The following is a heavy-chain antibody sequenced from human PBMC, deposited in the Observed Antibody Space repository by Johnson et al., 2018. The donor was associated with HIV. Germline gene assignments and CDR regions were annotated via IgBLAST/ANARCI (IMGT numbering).Heavy chain of an antibody. D-gene: IGHD3-16*01. CDR3: AKEGEAFDI. Sequence: EVQLVESGGGLVQPGGSLRLSCAASGFTFSNAWMTWIRQAPGKGLEWVSYISSSGGTIYYADSVKGRFTISRDNSKNTLYVKMNSLRAEDTAVYYCAKEGEAFDIWGQGTMVTVSS. V-gene: IGHV3-48*01. J-gene: IGHJ3*02. CDR1: GFTFSNAW. CDR2: ISSSGGTI.